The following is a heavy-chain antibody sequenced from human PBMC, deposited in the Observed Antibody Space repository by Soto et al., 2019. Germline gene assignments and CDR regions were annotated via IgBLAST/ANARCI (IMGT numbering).Heavy chain of an antibody. J-gene: IGHJ4*02. Sequence: QVQLQQWGAGLLKPSETLSLTCAAYGESLNTYFWSWIRQPPGKGLEWIGEVNYSGGRTIYNPSLKSRVTISVDTSREQFSLNLRSVTAEDTAVYYCGSVRHYTWTFWSQGTLVTVSS. CDR3: GSVRHYTWTF. CDR2: VNYSGGRT. V-gene: IGHV4-34*01. CDR1: GESLNTYF. D-gene: IGHD1-1*01.